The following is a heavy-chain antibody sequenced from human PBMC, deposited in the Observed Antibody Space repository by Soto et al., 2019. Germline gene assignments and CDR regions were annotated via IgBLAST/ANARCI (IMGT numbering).Heavy chain of an antibody. CDR2: THYSGST. CDR3: ASVDTSMVNYFDY. J-gene: IGHJ4*02. D-gene: IGHD5-18*01. Sequence: HVQLQESGPGLVRPSQTLSVTCTVSGGSISSGSYFWTWIRQHPGKGLEWMGYTHYSGSTFYNPSLKSRLTISADTSKKQVSLTLKSVTAADTAVYYCASVDTSMVNYFDYWAQGILVAVSS. V-gene: IGHV4-31*03. CDR1: GGSISSGSYF.